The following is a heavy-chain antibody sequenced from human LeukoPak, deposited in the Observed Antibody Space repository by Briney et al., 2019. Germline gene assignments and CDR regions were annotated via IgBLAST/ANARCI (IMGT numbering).Heavy chain of an antibody. V-gene: IGHV3-7*01. D-gene: IGHD6-13*01. CDR1: GFTFNTYY. Sequence: TGGSLRLSCAASGFTFNTYYMRWVRQAPGKGLEWVANIKQDGSETHYVDSVKGRFTISRDNAKNSLHLQMNSLSPEDTAVYYCARDPWCSSNGCAYGAFDIWGQGTMVTVSS. J-gene: IGHJ3*02. CDR2: IKQDGSET. CDR3: ARDPWCSSNGCAYGAFDI.